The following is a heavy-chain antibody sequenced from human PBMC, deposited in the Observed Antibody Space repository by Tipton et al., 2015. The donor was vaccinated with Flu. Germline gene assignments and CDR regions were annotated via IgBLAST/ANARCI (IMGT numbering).Heavy chain of an antibody. D-gene: IGHD5-24*01. V-gene: IGHV4-61*02. CDR3: AREVRKDGYNYCDY. J-gene: IGHJ4*02. CDR2: VYTSGST. CDR1: GDSISSGSYY. Sequence: TLSLTCTVSGDSISSGSYYWSWVRQPAGKGLGWIERVYTSGSTHYNPPLKSRVTMSVDTTKNQFSLKLSFVTAADTAVYFFAREVRKDGYNYCDYWGQGTLVTVSS.